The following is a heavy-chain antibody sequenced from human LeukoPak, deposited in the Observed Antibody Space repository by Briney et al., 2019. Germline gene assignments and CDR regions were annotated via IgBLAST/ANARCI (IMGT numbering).Heavy chain of an antibody. D-gene: IGHD3-22*01. CDR2: INPNSGGT. J-gene: IGHJ4*02. CDR1: GYTFTGYY. V-gene: IGHV1-2*02. CDR3: ARDERYDSSGYPFDY. Sequence: APVKVSCKASGYTFTGYYMHWVRQAPGQGLEWMGWINPNSGGTNYAQKFQGRVTMTRDTSIITAYMELSRLSSDDTAVYYCARDERYDSSGYPFDYWGQGTLVTVSS.